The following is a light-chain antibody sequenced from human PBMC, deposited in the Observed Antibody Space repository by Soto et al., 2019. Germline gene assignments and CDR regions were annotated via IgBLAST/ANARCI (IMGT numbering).Light chain of an antibody. CDR2: WAS. V-gene: IGKV4-1*01. CDR3: QQYYSTPRT. Sequence: DIVMTQSPDSLAVSLGERATINCKSSQSVLYSSNNKNYLAWYQQKPRQPPKLLISWASTREPGVPDRFSGSGSATDFTLTIGSLQAEDVAVYYCQQYYSTPRTVGQGTKVEIK. CDR1: QSVLYSSNNKNY. J-gene: IGKJ1*01.